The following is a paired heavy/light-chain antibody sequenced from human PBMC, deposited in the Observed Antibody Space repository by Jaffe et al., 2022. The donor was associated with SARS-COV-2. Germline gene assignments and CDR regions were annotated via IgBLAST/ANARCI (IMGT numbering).Heavy chain of an antibody. J-gene: IGHJ4*02. Sequence: EVQLVESGGGLVQPGGSLRLSCAASGFTFTTYWMSWARQAPGKGLEWVANIKPDGSEKHYVDSVKGRFTISRDNVENSLSLQMNSLRAEDTAVYYCARGGGALAQFWGQGTLVTVSS. CDR1: GFTFTTYW. V-gene: IGHV3-7*03. D-gene: IGHD1-26*01. CDR2: IKPDGSEK. CDR3: ARGGGALAQF.
Light chain of an antibody. CDR3: MQGIHWPPT. Sequence: DVVMTQSPLSLPVTLGQPASISCRSSQSLVHSDGNTYLNWFQQRPGQFPRRLIYKVSNRDSGVPDRFSGSGSGTDFTLKISRVEAEDVGVYYCMQGIHWPPTFGQGTKVEIK. V-gene: IGKV2-30*02. J-gene: IGKJ1*01. CDR1: QSLVHSDGNTY. CDR2: KVS.